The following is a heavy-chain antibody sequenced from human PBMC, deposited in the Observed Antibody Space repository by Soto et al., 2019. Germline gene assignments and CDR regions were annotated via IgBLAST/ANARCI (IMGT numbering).Heavy chain of an antibody. V-gene: IGHV3-9*01. J-gene: IGHJ3*02. D-gene: IGHD1-26*01. Sequence: EVQLVESGGGLVQPGRSLRLSCAASGFTFDDYAMHWVRQAPGKGLEWVSGISWNSGSIGYADSVKGRFTISRDNAKNSLYLQMNSLRAEDTALYYCAKINVGHAFDIWGQGTMVTVSS. CDR3: AKINVGHAFDI. CDR2: ISWNSGSI. CDR1: GFTFDDYA.